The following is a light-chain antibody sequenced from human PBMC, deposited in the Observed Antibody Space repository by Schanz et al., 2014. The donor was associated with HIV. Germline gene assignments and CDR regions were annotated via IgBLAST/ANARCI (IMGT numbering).Light chain of an antibody. V-gene: IGLV2-14*02. J-gene: IGLJ2*01. CDR3: ISYTSDSVV. Sequence: QSALTQPASVSGSPGQSITISCTGTSNDVGTTNRVSWYQQHPDKAPKLMIYEVTRRPPGVSSRFSGSKSGNTASLTISGLQSEDDADYYCISYTSDSVVFGGGTKLTVL. CDR2: EVT. CDR1: SNDVGTTNR.